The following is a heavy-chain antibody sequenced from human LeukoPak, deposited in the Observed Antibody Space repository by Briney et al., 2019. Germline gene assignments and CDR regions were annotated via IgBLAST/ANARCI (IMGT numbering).Heavy chain of an antibody. CDR2: IRSKANSYAT. Sequence: GGSLRLSCAASGFTFSGSAMHWVRQASGKGLEWVRRIRSKANSYATAYAASVKGRFTISRDDSKNTAYLQMNSLRAEDTAVYYCANVRGSPNYYYYGMDVWGQGTTVTVSS. V-gene: IGHV3-73*01. CDR3: ANVRGSPNYYYYGMDV. J-gene: IGHJ6*02. D-gene: IGHD3-10*02. CDR1: GFTFSGSA.